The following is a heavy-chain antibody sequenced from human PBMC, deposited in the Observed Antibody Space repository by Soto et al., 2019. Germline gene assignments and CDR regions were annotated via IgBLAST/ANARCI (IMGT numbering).Heavy chain of an antibody. Sequence: GASVKVSCKASGYTFTSYAMHWGRQAPGQRLEWMGWINAGNGNTKYSQKFRGRVTITRDTSASTAYMELSSLRSEDTAVYYCARSPPTMVRGVIISSPGLFDYWGQGTLVTVSS. CDR3: ARSPPTMVRGVIISSPGLFDY. V-gene: IGHV1-3*01. J-gene: IGHJ4*02. CDR1: GYTFTSYA. CDR2: INAGNGNT. D-gene: IGHD3-10*01.